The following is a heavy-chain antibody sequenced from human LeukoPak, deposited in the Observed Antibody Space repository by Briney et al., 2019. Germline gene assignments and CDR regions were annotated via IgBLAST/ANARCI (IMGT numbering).Heavy chain of an antibody. D-gene: IGHD2-2*01. CDR3: ARGYCSSTSCYSSAYNWFDP. Sequence: GASVKVSCKASGYTFTGYYIHWVRQAPGQGLEWMGWINPHSGGTNYAQKFQGGVTMTRDTSITTAYMELSSLRSEDTAVYYCARGYCSSTSCYSSAYNWFDPWGQGTLVTVSS. V-gene: IGHV1-2*02. J-gene: IGHJ5*02. CDR2: INPHSGGT. CDR1: GYTFTGYY.